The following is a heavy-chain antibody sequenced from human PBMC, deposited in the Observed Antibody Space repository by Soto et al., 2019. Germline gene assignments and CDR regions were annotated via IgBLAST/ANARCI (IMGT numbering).Heavy chain of an antibody. Sequence: EAQLVESGGGLVQPGGSLRVSCEVSGFTFSSYWMSWVRQAPGKGLEWVAKIKQDGSEKDYVDSVKGRFTISRDNANNSLYLHMYSLRAEETAVYYCARGGRDAYNWFDPWGQGTLVTVSS. CDR2: IKQDGSEK. D-gene: IGHD3-16*01. J-gene: IGHJ5*02. V-gene: IGHV3-7*01. CDR3: ARGGRDAYNWFDP. CDR1: GFTFSSYW.